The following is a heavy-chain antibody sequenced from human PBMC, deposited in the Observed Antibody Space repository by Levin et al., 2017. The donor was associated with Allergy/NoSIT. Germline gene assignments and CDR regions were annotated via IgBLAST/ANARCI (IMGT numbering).Heavy chain of an antibody. V-gene: IGHV3-53*01. CDR1: GFTVSSNY. D-gene: IGHD3-22*01. Sequence: PGGSLRLSCAASGFTVSSNYMSWVRQAPGKGLEWVSIIYSGGSRYYADSVKGRFTISRDNSKNTVYLQMNSLRVEDTAVYYCARHRVVVADSRPHYGMDVWGQGTTVTVSS. CDR3: ARHRVVVADSRPHYGMDV. J-gene: IGHJ6*02. CDR2: IYSGGSR.